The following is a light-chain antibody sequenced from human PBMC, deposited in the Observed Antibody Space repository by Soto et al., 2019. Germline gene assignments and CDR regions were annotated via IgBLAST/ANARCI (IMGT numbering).Light chain of an antibody. J-gene: IGKJ5*01. V-gene: IGKV3-20*01. Sequence: EIVLTQSPGTLSLSPGERATLSCRASQSVTSSYLAWYQQKPGQAPRLLIYGASSRATGIPDRFSGSGSGTVFTLTISRLEPGDFAVYSCQQYGSSPITFGQGTRLEIK. CDR2: GAS. CDR3: QQYGSSPIT. CDR1: QSVTSSY.